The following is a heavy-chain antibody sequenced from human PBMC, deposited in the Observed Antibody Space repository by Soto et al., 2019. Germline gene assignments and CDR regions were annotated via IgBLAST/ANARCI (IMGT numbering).Heavy chain of an antibody. CDR1: GFTFSSYA. CDR2: ISGSGGST. D-gene: IGHD3-3*01. CDR3: AKDVGELRFLEWLLQGPMDV. J-gene: IGHJ6*02. Sequence: EVQLLESGGGLVQPGGSLRLSCAASGFTFSSYAMSWVCQAPGKGLEWVSAISGSGGSTYYADSVKGRFTISRDNSKNTLYLQMNSLRAEDTAVYYCAKDVGELRFLEWLLQGPMDVWGQGTTVTVSS. V-gene: IGHV3-23*01.